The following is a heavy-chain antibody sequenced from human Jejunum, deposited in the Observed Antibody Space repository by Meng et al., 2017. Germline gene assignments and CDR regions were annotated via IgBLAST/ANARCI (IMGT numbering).Heavy chain of an antibody. D-gene: IGHD2-15*01. Sequence: QVQLQESGPGLVRPSGTLTLTCSASGDSISSNNRWTWVRQPPGRGLEWIGEIYHSGDTNYNPSLTSPVTISVDKSKNQFTLRLNSVTAADTAIYYCARDWGCRDGYCFSGLLEFWGLGILVTVSS. V-gene: IGHV4-4*02. CDR3: ARDWGCRDGYCFSGLLEF. CDR1: GDSISSNNR. CDR2: IYHSGDT. J-gene: IGHJ4*02.